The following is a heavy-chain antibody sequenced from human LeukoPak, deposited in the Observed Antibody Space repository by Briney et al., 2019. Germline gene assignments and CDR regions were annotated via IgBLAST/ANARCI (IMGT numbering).Heavy chain of an antibody. J-gene: IGHJ4*02. Sequence: SETLSLTCAVYGGSFSGYYWSWIRQPPRKGLEWIGEINHSESTNYNPSLKSRVTISVDTSKNQFSLKLSSVTAAATAVYYCARGRLYYDFWSGYYTFGGRYDYWGQGTLVTVSS. D-gene: IGHD3-3*01. CDR2: INHSEST. V-gene: IGHV4-34*01. CDR3: ARGRLYYDFWSGYYTFGGRYDY. CDR1: GGSFSGYY.